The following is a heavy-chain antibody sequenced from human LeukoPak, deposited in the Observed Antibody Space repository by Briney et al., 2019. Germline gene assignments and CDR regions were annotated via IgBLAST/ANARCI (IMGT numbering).Heavy chain of an antibody. V-gene: IGHV3-7*01. CDR3: AELGITMIGGV. CDR1: GYMFSNFW. D-gene: IGHD3-10*02. Sequence: GGCLRLSCAASGYMFSNFWMSWVRQAPGKGLEWVANMNQDGSEKYYVDSVKGRFTISRDNAKNSLYLQMNSLRAEDTAVYYCAELGITMIGGVWGKGTTVTISS. J-gene: IGHJ6*04. CDR2: MNQDGSEK.